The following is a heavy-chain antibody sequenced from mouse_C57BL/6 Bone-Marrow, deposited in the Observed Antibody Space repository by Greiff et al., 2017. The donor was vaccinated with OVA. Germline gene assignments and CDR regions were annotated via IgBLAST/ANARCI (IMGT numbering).Heavy chain of an antibody. V-gene: IGHV5-4*03. Sequence: EVKLMESGGGLVKPGGSLKLSCAASGFTFSSYAMSWVRQTPEKRLEWVATISDGGSYTYYPDNVKGRFTISRDNAKNNLYLQMSHLKSEDTAMYYCAREGFYYGSSYIAYWGQGTLVTVSA. CDR2: ISDGGSYT. D-gene: IGHD1-1*01. J-gene: IGHJ3*01. CDR1: GFTFSSYA. CDR3: AREGFYYGSSYIAY.